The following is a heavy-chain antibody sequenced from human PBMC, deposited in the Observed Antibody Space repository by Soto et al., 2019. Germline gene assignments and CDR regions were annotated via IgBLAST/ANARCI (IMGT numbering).Heavy chain of an antibody. D-gene: IGHD6-19*01. Sequence: QITLRESGPTLVQPTQTLTLTCTYSGFSHSSRDAAVGWIRQPPGQALEWLALVYWDDDNRFSPSLKSRLTIIKDTSKKEVVLIMTNMDPVDTGTDYCAHVRGWLFDYWGQGTLVTVSS. V-gene: IGHV2-5*02. CDR2: VYWDDDN. J-gene: IGHJ4*02. CDR1: GFSHSSRDAA. CDR3: AHVRGWLFDY.